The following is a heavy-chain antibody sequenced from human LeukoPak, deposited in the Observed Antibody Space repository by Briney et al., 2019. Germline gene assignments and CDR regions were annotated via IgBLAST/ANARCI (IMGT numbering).Heavy chain of an antibody. D-gene: IGHD5-12*01. CDR3: ARDMRRHGESGYGFDY. Sequence: SETLSLTCTVSGGSISSGSYYWSWIRQPPGKGLEWIGNVYYTEYTNYNPSFKSRVTISQDTSKNQFSLKLTSLTAADTAIYYCARDMRRHGESGYGFDYWGQGIRVTVSS. J-gene: IGHJ4*02. V-gene: IGHV4-61*01. CDR2: VYYTEYT. CDR1: GGSISSGSYY.